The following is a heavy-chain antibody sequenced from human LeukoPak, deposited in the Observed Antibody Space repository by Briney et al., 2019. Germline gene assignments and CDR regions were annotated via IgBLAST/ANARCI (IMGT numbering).Heavy chain of an antibody. CDR2: INHSGST. J-gene: IGHJ5*02. Sequence: SETLSLTCAVYGGSFSGYYWSWIRQPPGKGLEWIGEINHSGSTNYNPSLKSRVTISVDTSKNQFSLKLSSVTAADTAVYYCARDNYDILTGYPTHPEFDPWGQGTLVTVSS. CDR3: ARDNYDILTGYPTHPEFDP. V-gene: IGHV4-34*01. CDR1: GGSFSGYY. D-gene: IGHD3-9*01.